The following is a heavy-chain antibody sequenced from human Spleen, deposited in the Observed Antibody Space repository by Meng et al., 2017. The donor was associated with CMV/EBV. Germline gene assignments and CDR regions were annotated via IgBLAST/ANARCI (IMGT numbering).Heavy chain of an antibody. V-gene: IGHV3-7*01. CDR2: IKQDGSEK. Sequence: GESLKISCAASGLTFSAYWMSWVRQTPGRGLEWVANIKQDGSEKYYVDSVKGRFTIFRDNAKNSVYLQMNSLRVEDTAVYYCARDPYWGQGTLVTVSS. CDR1: GLTFSAYW. J-gene: IGHJ4*02. CDR3: ARDPY.